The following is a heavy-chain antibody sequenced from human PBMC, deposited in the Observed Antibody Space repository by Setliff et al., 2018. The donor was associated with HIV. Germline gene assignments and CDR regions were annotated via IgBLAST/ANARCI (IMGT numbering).Heavy chain of an antibody. CDR2: VYTSGST. CDR1: RGSISSGSYY. D-gene: IGHD3-22*01. J-gene: IGHJ6*03. V-gene: IGHV4-61*02. Sequence: SETLSLTCSVSRGSISSGSYYWSWIRQPAGKGLEWIGRVYTSGSTNYNPSLKSRVTISVDMSKKQSSLELSSVTAADTAVYYCTTTNYYEISGYYYYYMDVWGKGTTVTV. CDR3: TTTNYYEISGYYYYYMDV.